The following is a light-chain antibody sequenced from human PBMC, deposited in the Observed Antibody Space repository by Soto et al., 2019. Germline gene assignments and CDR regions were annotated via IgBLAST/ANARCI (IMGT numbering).Light chain of an antibody. Sequence: EIVLTQSPATLSLSPGERATLSCRASQSVSRDLAWYQQKPGQAPRLLIYDSSNRATGVPARFSGIGSGTDFTLTISSLEPEDFVVYYCQQRNNWPSTFGQGTKVEIK. CDR2: DSS. V-gene: IGKV3-11*01. J-gene: IGKJ1*01. CDR1: QSVSRD. CDR3: QQRNNWPST.